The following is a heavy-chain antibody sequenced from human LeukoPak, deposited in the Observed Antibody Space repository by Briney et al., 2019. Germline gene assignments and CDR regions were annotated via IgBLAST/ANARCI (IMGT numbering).Heavy chain of an antibody. Sequence: GGSLRLSCAASGFTFSSYWMHWVRQAPGKGLVWVSRINSDGSSTSYADSVKGRFTISRDNAKNTLYLQMNSLRAEDTAVYYCAREVDTAMGIDAFDIWGQGTMVTVSS. V-gene: IGHV3-74*01. CDR2: INSDGSST. CDR3: AREVDTAMGIDAFDI. CDR1: GFTFSSYW. J-gene: IGHJ3*02. D-gene: IGHD5-18*01.